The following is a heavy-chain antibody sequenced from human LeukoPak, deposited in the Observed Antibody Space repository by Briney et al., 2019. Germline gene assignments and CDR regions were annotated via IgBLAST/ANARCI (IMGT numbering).Heavy chain of an antibody. V-gene: IGHV4-59*01. J-gene: IGHJ5*02. CDR1: GGAISSYY. CDR3: ARGETYCSSTSCSNWFDP. Sequence: SETLSLTCTVSGGAISSYYWSWIRQPPGKGLEWIGYIYYSGSTNYNPSLKSRVTISVDTSKNQFSLKLSSVTAADTAVYYCARGETYCSSTSCSNWFDPWGQGTLVTVSS. CDR2: IYYSGST. D-gene: IGHD2-2*01.